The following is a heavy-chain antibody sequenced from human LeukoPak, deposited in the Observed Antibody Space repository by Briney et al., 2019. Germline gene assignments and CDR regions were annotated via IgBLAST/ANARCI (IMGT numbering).Heavy chain of an antibody. CDR2: IYYSGST. V-gene: IGHV4-59*01. CDR3: ARMGYYYYGMDV. J-gene: IGHJ6*02. CDR1: GGSISSYY. Sequence: SETLSLTCTVSGGSISSYYWSWIRQPPGKGLEWIGYIYYSGSTNYNPSLKSRVTISVDTSKNQFSLKLSSVTAADTAVYYCARMGYYYYGMDVWGQGTTVTVSS. D-gene: IGHD3-16*01.